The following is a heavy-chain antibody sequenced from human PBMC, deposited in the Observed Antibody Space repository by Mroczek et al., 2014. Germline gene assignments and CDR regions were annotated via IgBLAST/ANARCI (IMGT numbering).Heavy chain of an antibody. Sequence: QVQLQESGPGLVKPSETLSLTCTVSGGSISSYYWSWIRQPPGKGLEWIGYIYYSGSTNYNPSLKSRVTISVDTSKNQFSLKLSSVTAADTAVYYCASSPFCSSTSCPIDYWGQGTLVTVSS. CDR3: ASSPFCSSTSCPIDY. D-gene: IGHD2-2*01. CDR2: IYYSGST. J-gene: IGHJ4*02. V-gene: IGHV4-59*01. CDR1: GGSISSYY.